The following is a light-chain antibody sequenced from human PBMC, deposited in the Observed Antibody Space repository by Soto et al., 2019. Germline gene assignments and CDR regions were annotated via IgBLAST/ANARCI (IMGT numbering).Light chain of an antibody. CDR1: SGSIASNY. CDR2: EDN. J-gene: IGLJ2*01. CDR3: QSYDSSNHAV. Sequence: NFMLTQPHSVSESPGKTVTISCTRSSGSIASNYVQWYQQRPGSAPTTVIYEDNQRPSGVPDRFSGSIDSSSNSASLTISGLKTEDEADSYCQSYDSSNHAVFGGGTKVTVL. V-gene: IGLV6-57*03.